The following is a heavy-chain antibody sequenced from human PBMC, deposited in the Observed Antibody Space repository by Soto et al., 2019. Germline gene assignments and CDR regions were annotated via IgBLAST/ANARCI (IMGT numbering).Heavy chain of an antibody. Sequence: QVQLVESGGGVVQPGRSLRLSCAASGFTFSSYAMHWVRQAPGKGLEWVAVISYDGSNKYYADSVKGRFTISRDNSKNTLYLQMNSRRAEDTAVYYCARSVDTRYYYYGMDVWGQGTTVTVSS. CDR2: ISYDGSNK. CDR3: ARSVDTRYYYYGMDV. CDR1: GFTFSSYA. V-gene: IGHV3-30-3*01. D-gene: IGHD5-18*01. J-gene: IGHJ6*02.